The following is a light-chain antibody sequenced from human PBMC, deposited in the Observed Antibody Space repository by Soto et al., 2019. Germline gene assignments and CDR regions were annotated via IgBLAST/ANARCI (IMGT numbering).Light chain of an antibody. CDR2: GNS. CDR3: QSYDSSLSGSNWV. J-gene: IGLJ3*02. V-gene: IGLV1-40*01. Sequence: QSVLTQPPSVSGAPGQRVTISCTGSSSNIGAGFDVHWYHQIAGTAPKLLIYGNSNRPSGVPDRFSGSKSGTSASLAITDLQAEDEADYYCQSYDSSLSGSNWVFGGGTKLTVL. CDR1: SSNIGAGFD.